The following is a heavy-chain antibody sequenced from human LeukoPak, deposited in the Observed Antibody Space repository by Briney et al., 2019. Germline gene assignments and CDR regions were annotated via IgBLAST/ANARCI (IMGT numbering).Heavy chain of an antibody. V-gene: IGHV3-30*18. CDR1: GFTFSSYG. CDR2: ISYDGSNK. CDR3: AKGAYYDFWSGYYIGGMDV. Sequence: PSGRSLRLSCAASGFTFSSYGMHWVRRAPGKGLEWVAVISYDGSNKYYADSVKGRFTISRDNSKNTLYLQMNSLRAEDTAVYYCAKGAYYDFWSGYYIGGMDVWGQGTTVTVSS. J-gene: IGHJ6*02. D-gene: IGHD3-3*01.